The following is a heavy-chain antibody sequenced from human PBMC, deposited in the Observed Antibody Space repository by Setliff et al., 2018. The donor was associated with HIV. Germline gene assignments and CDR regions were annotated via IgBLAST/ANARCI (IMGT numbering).Heavy chain of an antibody. Sequence: GGSLRLSCAASGFTFSNYALNWVRQAPGKGLEWVSTFSGDRTYYADSVKGRFTISRENAKNSLYLQMNSLRAADTAVYYCARWMVVPRDSYYNYYYMDVWGKGTTVTVSS. D-gene: IGHD3-22*01. CDR1: GFTFSNYA. V-gene: IGHV3-23*01. CDR3: ARWMVVPRDSYYNYYYMDV. J-gene: IGHJ6*03. CDR2: FSGDRT.